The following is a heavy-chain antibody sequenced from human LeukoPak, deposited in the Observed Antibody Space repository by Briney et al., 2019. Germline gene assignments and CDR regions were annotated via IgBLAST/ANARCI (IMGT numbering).Heavy chain of an antibody. CDR3: AKGGYGSGSYSNLDY. Sequence: GGSLRLSCAASGFTVSSNYMSWVRQAPGKGLEWVSVIYGGGTTYYADSVKGRFTISRDNSKNTLYLQMNSLRAEDTAVYYCAKGGYGSGSYSNLDYWGQGTLVTVSS. CDR2: IYGGGTT. V-gene: IGHV3-53*01. CDR1: GFTVSSNY. D-gene: IGHD3-10*01. J-gene: IGHJ4*02.